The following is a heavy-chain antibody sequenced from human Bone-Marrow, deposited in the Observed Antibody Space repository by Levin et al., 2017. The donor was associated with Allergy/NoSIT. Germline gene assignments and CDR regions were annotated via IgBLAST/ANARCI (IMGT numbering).Heavy chain of an antibody. J-gene: IGHJ4*02. V-gene: IGHV3-30*03. Sequence: GGSLRLSCAASGFTFSSYGMHWVRQAPGKGLEWVAVISYDGSNKYYADSVKGRFTISRDNSKNTLYLQMNSLRAEDTAVYYCATHMIVVVSKEDYWGQGTLVTVSS. CDR2: ISYDGSNK. D-gene: IGHD3-22*01. CDR3: ATHMIVVVSKEDY. CDR1: GFTFSSYG.